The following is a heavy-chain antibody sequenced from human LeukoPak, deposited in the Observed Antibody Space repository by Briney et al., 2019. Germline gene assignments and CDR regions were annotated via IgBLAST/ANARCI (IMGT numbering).Heavy chain of an antibody. J-gene: IGHJ5*01. CDR2: INTSGTT. Sequence: PSETLSLTCTVSGGSISGYYWSWIRQPAGKGPEWMGRINTSGTTRYDPSLKSRVTMSVDTFKNQFSLKLTSVTAADTAVYYCARGLSASYDFNWFDSWGQGTLVTVSS. CDR3: ARGLSASYDFNWFDS. CDR1: GGSISGYY. D-gene: IGHD2/OR15-2a*01. V-gene: IGHV4-4*07.